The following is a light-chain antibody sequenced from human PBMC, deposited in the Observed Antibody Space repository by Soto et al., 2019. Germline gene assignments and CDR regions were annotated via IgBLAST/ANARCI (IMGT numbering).Light chain of an antibody. V-gene: IGKV1-39*01. CDR2: AAS. Sequence: DIQMTQSPSSLSASVGDRFTITCRASQGISTSLNWYQQKPGKAPKLLIYAASSLQSGVPSRFSGSGSETDFTLTISSLQPEDFATYSCQHSTTWTFGQGTKVDIK. CDR1: QGISTS. CDR3: QHSTTWT. J-gene: IGKJ1*01.